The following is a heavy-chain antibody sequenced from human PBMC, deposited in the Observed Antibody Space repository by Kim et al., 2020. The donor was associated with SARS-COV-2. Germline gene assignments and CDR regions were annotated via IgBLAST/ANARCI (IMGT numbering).Heavy chain of an antibody. J-gene: IGHJ5*02. Sequence: SETLSLTCTVSGGSISSSSFYWGWIRQPPGKGLEWIGSIYYSGTTFYNPSLKSRVTISIDTSRNQFSLNLTSVTAADTAVYYCARHNRGWHWFDPWGQGTLVTVSS. CDR3: ARHNRGWHWFDP. V-gene: IGHV4-39*01. CDR1: GGSISSSSFY. CDR2: IYYSGTT. D-gene: IGHD2-15*01.